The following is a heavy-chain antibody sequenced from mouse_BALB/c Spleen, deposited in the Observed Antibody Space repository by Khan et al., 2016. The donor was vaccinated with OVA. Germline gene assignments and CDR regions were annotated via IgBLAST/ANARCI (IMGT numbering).Heavy chain of an antibody. CDR3: ARREKYGYNPAWFAY. D-gene: IGHD1-2*01. CDR1: GYTFTSYW. J-gene: IGHJ3*01. CDR2: INPSDSES. Sequence: QVQLKQSGAELVRPGASVNLSCKASGYTFTSYWMNWVRQRPRQGLEWCGKINPSDSESNYNQVFKDKATLTVDKSSGTAYMQLSSLTSEDSAVYYCARREKYGYNPAWFAYWGQGTLVTVSA. V-gene: IGHV1-52*01.